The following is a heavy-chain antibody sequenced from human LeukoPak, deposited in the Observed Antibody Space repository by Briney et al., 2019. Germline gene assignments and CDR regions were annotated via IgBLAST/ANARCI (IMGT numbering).Heavy chain of an antibody. J-gene: IGHJ5*02. Sequence: ASVKVSCKASGYTFTSYYMHWVRQAPGQGLEWMGIINPSGGSTSYAQKFQGRVTMTRDTSTSTVYMELSSLRSEDTAVYYRARVTPKGWFDPWGQGTLVTVSS. D-gene: IGHD2-21*02. CDR3: ARVTPKGWFDP. CDR2: INPSGGST. CDR1: GYTFTSYY. V-gene: IGHV1-46*01.